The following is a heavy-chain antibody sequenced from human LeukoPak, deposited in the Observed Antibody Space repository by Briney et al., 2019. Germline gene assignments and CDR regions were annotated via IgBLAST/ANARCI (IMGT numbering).Heavy chain of an antibody. V-gene: IGHV1-2*02. J-gene: IGHJ4*02. CDR1: GYTFTVYY. CDR3: AEGGLWLDY. D-gene: IGHD3-10*01. Sequence: GASVTVSCKASGYTFTVYYMHWVRQAPGQGLDWMGWINPNSGGTNYTQKFQGRVTMTRDTSISTTYMELNRLRSDDTAVYYCAEGGLWLDYWGQGTLVTVSS. CDR2: INPNSGGT.